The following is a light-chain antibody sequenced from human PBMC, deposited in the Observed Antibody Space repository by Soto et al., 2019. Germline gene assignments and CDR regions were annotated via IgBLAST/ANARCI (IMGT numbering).Light chain of an antibody. CDR2: DAS. CDR3: QHRSNGRTWT. V-gene: IGKV3-11*01. J-gene: IGKJ1*01. Sequence: EIGLTHSPATLSLSPGERATLACRASQSVSSYFAWYHQKPGQAPRLLIYDASNRATGTPARFSGSWSGTDFSVTRSSLDPEDFAVYYCQHRSNGRTWTFGQGTKVVIK. CDR1: QSVSSY.